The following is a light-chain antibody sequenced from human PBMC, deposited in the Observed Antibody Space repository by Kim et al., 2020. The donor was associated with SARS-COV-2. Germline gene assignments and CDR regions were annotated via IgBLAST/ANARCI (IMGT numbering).Light chain of an antibody. V-gene: IGLV1-44*01. J-gene: IGLJ3*02. Sequence: QSVLTQSPSASGTPGQRVAIFCSGSSSNIGRNTVNWYQQLPGTAPKLLIYNNNQRPSGVSDRFSDSKSGTSASLVISGLQSEDEADYYCAAWDDSLIGVFGGGTQLTVL. CDR2: NNN. CDR3: AAWDDSLIGV. CDR1: SSNIGRNT.